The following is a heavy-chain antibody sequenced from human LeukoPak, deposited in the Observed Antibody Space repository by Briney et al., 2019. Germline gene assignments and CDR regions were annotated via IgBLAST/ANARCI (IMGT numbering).Heavy chain of an antibody. CDR2: IYYSGST. V-gene: IGHV4-59*08. CDR3: ARTVVNPPSYFDY. J-gene: IGHJ4*02. CDR1: GGSISSYY. D-gene: IGHD2-15*01. Sequence: SETLSLTCTVSGGSISSYYWSWIRQPPGKGLEWIGYIYYSGSTNYNPSLKSRVTISVDTSKNQFSLKLSSVTAADTAVYYCARTVVNPPSYFDYWGQGTLVTVSS.